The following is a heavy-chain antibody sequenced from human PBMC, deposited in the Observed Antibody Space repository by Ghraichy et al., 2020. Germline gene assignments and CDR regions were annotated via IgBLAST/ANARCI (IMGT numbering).Heavy chain of an antibody. D-gene: IGHD4-17*01. CDR2: MNPNSGNT. J-gene: IGHJ4*02. CDR3: ALGDYGAFFYFDY. CDR1: GYTFTSYD. V-gene: IGHV1-8*01. Sequence: ASVKVTCKASGYTFTSYDINWVRQATGQGLEWMGWMNPNSGNTGYAQKFQGRVTMTRNTSISTAYMELSSLRSEDTAVYYCALGDYGAFFYFDYWGQGTLVIVSS.